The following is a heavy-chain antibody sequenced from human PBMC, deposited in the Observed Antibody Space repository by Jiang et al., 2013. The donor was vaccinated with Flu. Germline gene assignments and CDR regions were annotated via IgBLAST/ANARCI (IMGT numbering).Heavy chain of an antibody. D-gene: IGHD6-6*01. CDR2: IDPSDSYT. Sequence: GAEVKKPGESLRISCKGSGYSFTSYWISWVRQMPGKGLEWMGRIDPSDSYTNYSPSFQGHVTISADKSISTAYLQWSSLKASDTAMYYCARGSSSDYYYYGMDVWGQGTTVTVSS. CDR3: ARGSSSDYYYYGMDV. CDR1: GYSFTSYW. V-gene: IGHV5-10-1*01. J-gene: IGHJ6*02.